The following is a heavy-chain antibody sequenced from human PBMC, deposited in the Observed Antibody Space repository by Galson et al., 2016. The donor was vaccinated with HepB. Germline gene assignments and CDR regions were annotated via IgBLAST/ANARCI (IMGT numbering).Heavy chain of an antibody. CDR2: IYPGDSET. V-gene: IGHV5-51*03. CDR1: GYSFTGFW. J-gene: IGHJ4*02. Sequence: QSGAEVKKPGESLKIFCKGSGYSFTGFWIGWVRQEPGKGLEWMGIIYPGDSETRYSPSFQGQVTMSVDKSINTAYLQWSSLKASDTAIYYCARRTAGYYKGASDYWGQGTLVTVSS. CDR3: ARRTAGYYKGASDY. D-gene: IGHD3-9*01.